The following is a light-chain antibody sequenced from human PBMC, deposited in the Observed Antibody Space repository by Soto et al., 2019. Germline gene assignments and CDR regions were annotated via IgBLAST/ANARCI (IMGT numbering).Light chain of an antibody. CDR3: QQDGSSPIT. CDR2: GAS. J-gene: IGKJ5*01. CDR1: QSVSSSH. V-gene: IGKV3-20*01. Sequence: EIVLTQSPGTLSLSPGERATLSCRASQSVSSSHLAWYQQKPGQAPRLLIYGASSRATGIPDRFSGSGSGTDFTLTSSRLEPEDFSVYYCQQDGSSPITFGQGTRLEIK.